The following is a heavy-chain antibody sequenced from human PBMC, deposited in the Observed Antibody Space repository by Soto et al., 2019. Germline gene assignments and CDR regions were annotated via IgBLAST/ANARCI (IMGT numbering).Heavy chain of an antibody. CDR1: GFSLANFP. J-gene: IGHJ4*02. D-gene: IGHD6-19*01. V-gene: IGHV3-48*02. CDR2: ISPRGDNI. CDR3: AKGPHPNSGWPYYFDS. Sequence: GGSLRLSCVGSGFSLANFPMSWVRQTPGKGLEWISYISPRGDNIYYTESVKGRFTISRDNARNSLYLQMNSLRDEEAALYYCAKGPHPNSGWPYYFDSWGQGVPVTVSS.